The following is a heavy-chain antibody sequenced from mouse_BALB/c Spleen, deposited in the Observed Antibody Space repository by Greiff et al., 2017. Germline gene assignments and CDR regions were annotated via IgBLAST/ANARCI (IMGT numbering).Heavy chain of an antibody. CDR3: AKHEGYCSSYGWYFDV. CDR2: ISSGGGST. J-gene: IGHJ1*01. D-gene: IGHD1-1*01. Sequence: EVHLVESGGGLVKPGGSLKLSCAASGFAFSSYDMSWVRQTPEKRLEWVAYISSGGGSTYYPDTVKGRFTISRDNAKNTLYLQMSSLKSEDTAMYYCAKHEGYCSSYGWYFDVWGAGTTVTVSS. CDR1: GFAFSSYD. V-gene: IGHV5-12-1*01.